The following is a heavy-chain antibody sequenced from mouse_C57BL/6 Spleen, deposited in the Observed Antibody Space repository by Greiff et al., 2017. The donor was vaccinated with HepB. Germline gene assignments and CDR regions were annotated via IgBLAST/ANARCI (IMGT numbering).Heavy chain of an antibody. CDR2: IYPGSGST. CDR1: GYTFTSYW. J-gene: IGHJ3*01. D-gene: IGHD1-1*01. CDR3: AREDYYGSAGFAY. Sequence: QVQLQQPGAELVKPGASVKMSCKASGYTFTSYWITWVKQRPGQGLEWIGDIYPGSGSTNYNEKFKSKATLTVDTSSSTAYMQLSSLTSEDSAVYYCAREDYYGSAGFAYWGQGTLVTVSA. V-gene: IGHV1-55*01.